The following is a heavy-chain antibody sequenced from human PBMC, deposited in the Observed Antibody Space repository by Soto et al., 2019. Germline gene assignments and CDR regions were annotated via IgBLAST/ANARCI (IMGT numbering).Heavy chain of an antibody. J-gene: IGHJ6*02. V-gene: IGHV4-59*01. CDR3: ARYQWLAEDYHYYGMDV. CDR1: GGSISSYY. D-gene: IGHD6-19*01. CDR2: IYYSGST. Sequence: SGTLSLTCTVSGGSISSYYWSWIRQPPGKGLEWIGYIYYSGSTNYNPSLKSRVTISVDTSKNQFSLKLSSVTAADTAVYYCARYQWLAEDYHYYGMDVWGQGTTVTVSS.